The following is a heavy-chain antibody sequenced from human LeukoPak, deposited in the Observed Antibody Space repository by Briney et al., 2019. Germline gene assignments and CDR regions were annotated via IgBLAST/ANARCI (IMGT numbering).Heavy chain of an antibody. V-gene: IGHV3-21*01. CDR2: ISSSSYI. Sequence: GGSLRLSCAASGFTFSSYSMNWVRQAPGKGLEWVSSISSSSYIYYADSVKGRFTISRDNAKNSLYLQMNSLRAEDTAVYYCASMVRGVPFDPWGQGTLVTASS. CDR3: ASMVRGVPFDP. J-gene: IGHJ5*02. CDR1: GFTFSSYS. D-gene: IGHD3-10*01.